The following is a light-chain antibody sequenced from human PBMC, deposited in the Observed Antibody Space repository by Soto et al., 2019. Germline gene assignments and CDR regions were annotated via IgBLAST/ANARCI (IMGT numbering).Light chain of an antibody. V-gene: IGLV2-14*03. Sequence: QSALTQPASVSGSPGQSITISCTGTSSDVGGYNYVSWYQQHPDKAPRLMIFDVSNRPSGVSTRFSASKSGNTASLTISGLQAEDEADYYCSSYTSSSTLVFGGGTQLTVL. CDR2: DVS. CDR1: SSDVGGYNY. J-gene: IGLJ2*01. CDR3: SSYTSSSTLV.